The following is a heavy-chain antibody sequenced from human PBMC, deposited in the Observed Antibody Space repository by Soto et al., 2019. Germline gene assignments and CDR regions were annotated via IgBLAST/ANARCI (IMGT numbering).Heavy chain of an antibody. CDR2: IIPIFGTA. D-gene: IGHD5-18*01. Sequence: GASVKVSCKASGGTFSSYAISWVRQAPGQGLEWMGGIIPIFGTANYAQKFQGRVTITADESTSTAYMELSSLRSEDTAVYYCARGPLGQLWHNWFDPWGQGTLVTVSS. CDR3: ARGPLGQLWHNWFDP. J-gene: IGHJ5*02. V-gene: IGHV1-69*13. CDR1: GGTFSSYA.